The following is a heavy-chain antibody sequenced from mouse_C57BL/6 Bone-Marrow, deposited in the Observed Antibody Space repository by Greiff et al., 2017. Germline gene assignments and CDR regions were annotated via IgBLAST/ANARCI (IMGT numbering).Heavy chain of an antibody. Sequence: EVKLVESGGGLVKPGGSLKLSCAASGFTFSDYGMHWVRQAPEKWLEWVAYISSGSSTIYYADTVKGRFTISRDNAKNTLFLQMTSLRSEDTAMYYCASPDCYYAMDYWGQGTSVTVSS. V-gene: IGHV5-17*01. CDR3: ASPDCYYAMDY. J-gene: IGHJ4*01. D-gene: IGHD3-1*01. CDR1: GFTFSDYG. CDR2: ISSGSSTI.